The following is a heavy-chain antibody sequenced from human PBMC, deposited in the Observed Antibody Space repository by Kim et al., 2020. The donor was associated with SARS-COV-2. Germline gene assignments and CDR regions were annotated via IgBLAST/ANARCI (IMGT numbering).Heavy chain of an antibody. V-gene: IGHV1-3*01. J-gene: IGHJ4*02. Sequence: ASVKVSCKASGYTFTSYAMHWVRQAPGQRLEWMGWINAGTGNTKYSQKFQGRVTITRDTSASTAYMELSSLRSEDTAVYYCARAKARPMLTPLDYWGQGTLVTVSS. CDR1: GYTFTSYA. D-gene: IGHD1-26*01. CDR2: INAGTGNT. CDR3: ARAKARPMLTPLDY.